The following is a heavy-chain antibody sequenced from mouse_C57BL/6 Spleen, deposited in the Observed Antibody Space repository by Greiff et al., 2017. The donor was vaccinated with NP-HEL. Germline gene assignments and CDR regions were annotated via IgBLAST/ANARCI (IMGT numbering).Heavy chain of an antibody. CDR3: ARDSSSGVDY. CDR2: ISDGGSYT. V-gene: IGHV5-4*01. D-gene: IGHD3-2*02. CDR1: GFTFSSYA. J-gene: IGHJ2*01. Sequence: EVHLVESGGGLVKPGGSLKLSCAASGFTFSSYAMSWVRQTPEKRLEWVATISDGGSYTYYPDNVKGRFTITRDNAKNNLYLQMSHLKSEDTAMYYCARDSSSGVDYWGQGTTLTVSS.